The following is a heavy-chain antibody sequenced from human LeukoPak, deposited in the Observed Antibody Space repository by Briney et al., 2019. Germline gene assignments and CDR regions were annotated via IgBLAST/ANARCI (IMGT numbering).Heavy chain of an antibody. CDR3: SEMNGPYYYDSSGFLAFDI. Sequence: GGSLRLSCAASGFTFDDYAMHWVRQAPGKGLEWVSLISWDGGSTYYADSVKGRFTISRDNSKNTLYLQMNSLRAEDTAVYYCSEMNGPYYYDSSGFLAFDIWGQGPMVPVSS. CDR1: GFTFDDYA. V-gene: IGHV3-43D*03. J-gene: IGHJ3*02. CDR2: ISWDGGST. D-gene: IGHD3-22*01.